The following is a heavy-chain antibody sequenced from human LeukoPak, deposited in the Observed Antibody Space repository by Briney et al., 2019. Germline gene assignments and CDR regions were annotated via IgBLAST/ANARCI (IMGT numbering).Heavy chain of an antibody. D-gene: IGHD1-7*01. CDR3: ASGGTTRGYYYYYYMDV. CDR1: GGSISSYY. CDR2: IYYSGST. Sequence: PSETLSLTCTVSGGSISSYYWIWIRQPPGKGLEWIGYIYYSGSTNYNPSLKSRVTISVDTSKNQFSLKLSSVTAADTAVYYCASGGTTRGYYYYYYMDVWGKGSTVTVSS. J-gene: IGHJ6*03. V-gene: IGHV4-59*01.